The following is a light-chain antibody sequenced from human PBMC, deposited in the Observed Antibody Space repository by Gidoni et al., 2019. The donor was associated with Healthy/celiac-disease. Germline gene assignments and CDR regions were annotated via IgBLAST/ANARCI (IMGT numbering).Light chain of an antibody. CDR3: QQSYSTPFT. J-gene: IGKJ3*01. V-gene: IGKV1-39*01. Sequence: DIQMTQSPSSLSASVGDRVTITCRASQSISSYLNWYQQKPGKAPKLLIYAASSLQSGVKSRVSGSGSGTDFTLTISSLQPEDFATYSCQQSYSTPFTFGPGTRVDIK. CDR2: AAS. CDR1: QSISSY.